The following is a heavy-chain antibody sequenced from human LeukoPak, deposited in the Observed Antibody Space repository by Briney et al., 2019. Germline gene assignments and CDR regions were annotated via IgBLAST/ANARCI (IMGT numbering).Heavy chain of an antibody. CDR3: ARDIVVVVAAPNYYYYGMDV. D-gene: IGHD2-15*01. CDR2: ISSSSSYI. J-gene: IGHJ6*04. V-gene: IGHV3-21*01. Sequence: GGSLRLYCAASGFTFSSYSMNWVRQAPGKGLEWVSSISSSSSYIYYADSVKGRFTISRDNAKNSLYLQMNSLRAEDTAVYYCARDIVVVVAAPNYYYYGMDVWGKGTTATVSS. CDR1: GFTFSSYS.